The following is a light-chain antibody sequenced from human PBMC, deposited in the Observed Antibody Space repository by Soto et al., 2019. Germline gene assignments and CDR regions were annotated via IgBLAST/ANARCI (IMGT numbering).Light chain of an antibody. CDR3: QQYNTWPPIT. Sequence: EIVMTQSPATLSVSPGERATLSCRASQSVSSNLAWYQQKPGQAPSLLIFGASTRTTGIPARFSGSGSGTEFTLTISSLQSEDFAVYYCQQYNTWPPITFGPGTRLDIK. CDR1: QSVSSN. V-gene: IGKV3-15*01. J-gene: IGKJ5*01. CDR2: GAS.